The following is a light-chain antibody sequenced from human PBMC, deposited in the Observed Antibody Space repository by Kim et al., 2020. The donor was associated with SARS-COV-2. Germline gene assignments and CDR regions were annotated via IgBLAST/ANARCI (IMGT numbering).Light chain of an antibody. J-gene: IGKJ2*01. CDR1: QAIRKY. CDR3: QTYDTVPYN. V-gene: IGKV1-27*01. Sequence: DIQMTQPPSSLSASVGDRVTITCRASQAIRKYVAWYQQKPGKIPKLLIHAVSTLQSGVPSRFSGGGSGTDFTLTIRGLQPEDVATYYCQTYDTVPYNFGQGTKLDI. CDR2: AVS.